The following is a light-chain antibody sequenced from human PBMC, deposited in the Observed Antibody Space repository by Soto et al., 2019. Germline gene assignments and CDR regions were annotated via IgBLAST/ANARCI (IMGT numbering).Light chain of an antibody. CDR1: QSISSW. CDR2: EAS. J-gene: IGKJ1*01. V-gene: IGKV1-5*03. Sequence: DIQMTQSPSTLSASVGDRVTITCRASQSISSWLAWYQQKPGKAPKLLIYEASSLESGVPSRFSGSRSGTEFTLTISSLQPDDFANYYCQQYNSYSPRTFGQGTKVEIK. CDR3: QQYNSYSPRT.